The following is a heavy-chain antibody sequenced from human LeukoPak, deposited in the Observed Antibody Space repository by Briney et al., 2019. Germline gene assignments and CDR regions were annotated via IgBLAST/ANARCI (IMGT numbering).Heavy chain of an antibody. V-gene: IGHV3-48*03. CDR2: ISSSGSTI. D-gene: IGHD3-22*01. CDR1: GFTSSSYE. CDR3: ARGAYYYDSSGYRLH. J-gene: IGHJ4*02. Sequence: GGSLRLSCAASGFTSSSYEMNWVRQAPGKGLEWVSYISSSGSTIYYADSVKGRLTISRDNAKNSLYLQMNSLRAEDTAVYYCARGAYYYDSSGYRLHWGQGTLSPSPQ.